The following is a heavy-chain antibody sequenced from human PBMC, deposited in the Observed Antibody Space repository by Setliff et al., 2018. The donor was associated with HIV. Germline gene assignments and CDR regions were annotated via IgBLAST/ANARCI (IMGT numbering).Heavy chain of an antibody. J-gene: IGHJ6*02. CDR2: IIPILGIA. CDR1: GGTFSSYA. CDR3: ARDRGDLSLAYYLYYGMDV. Sequence: SVKVSCKASGGTFSSYAISWVRQAPGQGLEWMGGIIPILGIANYAQRFQGRVTMTTDRSTSTVYMELSSLRSGDTAVYYCARDRGDLSLAYYLYYGMDVWGQGTTVTVSS. D-gene: IGHD3-10*01. V-gene: IGHV1-69*10.